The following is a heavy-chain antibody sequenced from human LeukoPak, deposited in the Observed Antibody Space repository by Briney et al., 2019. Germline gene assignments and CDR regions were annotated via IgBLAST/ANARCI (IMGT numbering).Heavy chain of an antibody. Sequence: ASVKVSCKASGYTLSNNGITWVRQAPGQGLEWMGWIAADNRKTYYAQNLQDRVTMTTDSSTNTAYLDLRSLRSDDTAVYYCARVYWNGGRAFDYWGQGTLVTVSS. J-gene: IGHJ4*02. D-gene: IGHD1-1*01. CDR1: GYTLSNNG. CDR2: IAADNRKT. CDR3: ARVYWNGGRAFDY. V-gene: IGHV1-18*01.